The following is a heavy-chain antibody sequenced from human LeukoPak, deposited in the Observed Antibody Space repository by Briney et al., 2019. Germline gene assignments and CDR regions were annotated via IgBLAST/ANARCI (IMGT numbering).Heavy chain of an antibody. Sequence: PSETLSLTCAVYGGSFSGYYWSWIRQPPGKGLEWIGEINHSGSTNYNPSLKSRVTISVDTSKNQFSLKLSSVTAADTAVYYCARGSEYSSSWSYYYSYYMDVWGKGTTVTVSS. CDR3: ARGSEYSSSWSYYYSYYMDV. J-gene: IGHJ6*03. D-gene: IGHD6-13*01. CDR1: GGSFSGYY. CDR2: INHSGST. V-gene: IGHV4-34*01.